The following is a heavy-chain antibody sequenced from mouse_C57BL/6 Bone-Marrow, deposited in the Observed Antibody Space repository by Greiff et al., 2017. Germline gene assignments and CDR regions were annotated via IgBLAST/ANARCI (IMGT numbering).Heavy chain of an antibody. CDR2: INPSSGYT. D-gene: IGHD1-1*01. V-gene: IGHV1-7*01. Sequence: QVQLKPSGAELAKPGASVKLSCKASGYTFTSYWMHWVKQRPGQGLEWIGYINPSSGYTKYNQKYKDKATLTADKSSSTAYMQLSSLTYEDSAVYYCARAPDYYGSRGYFDVWGTGTTVTVSS. CDR1: GYTFTSYW. CDR3: ARAPDYYGSRGYFDV. J-gene: IGHJ1*03.